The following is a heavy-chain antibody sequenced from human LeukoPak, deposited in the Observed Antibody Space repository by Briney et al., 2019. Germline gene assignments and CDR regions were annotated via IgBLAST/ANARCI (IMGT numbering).Heavy chain of an antibody. V-gene: IGHV3-33*01. Sequence: GGSLRLSCAASGFTFSSYGMHWVRQAPGKGLEWVAVIWYDVSNKYYADSVKGRFTISRDNSKNTLDLQMNSLRAEDTAVYYCARDRSYDFWSGYSTPDYWGQGTLVTVSS. D-gene: IGHD3-3*01. CDR1: GFTFSSYG. CDR3: ARDRSYDFWSGYSTPDY. J-gene: IGHJ4*02. CDR2: IWYDVSNK.